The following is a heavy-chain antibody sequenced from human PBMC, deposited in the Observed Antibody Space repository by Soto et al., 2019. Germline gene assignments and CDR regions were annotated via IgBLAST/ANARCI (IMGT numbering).Heavy chain of an antibody. CDR2: IYSGGST. Sequence: GGSLRLSCAASVFTVSSNYMSWVRQAPGKGLEWVSVIYSGGSTYYADSVKGRFTIFRDNSKNTLYLQMNSLRAEDTAVYCCARDFTVRGVRLGGMDVWGQGTTVTVSS. CDR1: VFTVSSNY. D-gene: IGHD3-10*01. J-gene: IGHJ6*02. V-gene: IGHV3-53*05. CDR3: ARDFTVRGVRLGGMDV.